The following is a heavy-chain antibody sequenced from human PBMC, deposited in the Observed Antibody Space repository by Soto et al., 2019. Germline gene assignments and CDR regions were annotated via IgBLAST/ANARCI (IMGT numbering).Heavy chain of an antibody. D-gene: IGHD4-17*01. CDR3: ARGRDGGAAK. CDR1: GGSFSGYY. Sequence: QVQLQQWGAGLLKPSETLSLTCAVYGGSFSGYYWSWIRQPPGKGLEWIGEINPSGSTNYTPSLKSRVTMSGDTPKNPCSLKLTSVTDADTAVYYCARGRDGGAAKWGQGTLVTVSS. V-gene: IGHV4-34*01. J-gene: IGHJ4*02. CDR2: INPSGST.